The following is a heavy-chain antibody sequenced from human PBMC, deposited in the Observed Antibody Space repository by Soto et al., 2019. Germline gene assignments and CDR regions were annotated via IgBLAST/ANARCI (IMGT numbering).Heavy chain of an antibody. J-gene: IGHJ4*02. Sequence: GGSLRLSCAASGFTFSSYSMNWVRQAPGKGLEWVSSISSSSSYIYYADSVKGRFTISRDNAENSLYLQVNSLRAEDTAVYYCARLEFDYYFDYWGQGTPVTVSS. CDR1: GFTFSSYS. V-gene: IGHV3-21*04. D-gene: IGHD1-1*01. CDR2: ISSSSSYI. CDR3: ARLEFDYYFDY.